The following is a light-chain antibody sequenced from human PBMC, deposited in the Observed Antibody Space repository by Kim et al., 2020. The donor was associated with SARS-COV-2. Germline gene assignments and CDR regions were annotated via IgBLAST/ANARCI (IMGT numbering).Light chain of an antibody. J-gene: IGKJ1*01. CDR2: AAS. CDR3: QQSYSTPLWT. V-gene: IGKV1-39*01. CDR1: QSVRSY. Sequence: SVGDRVNITCRASQSVRSYLNWYQQKPGKAPKLLIYAASSLQSGVPSRFSGSGSGTDFTLTISSLQPEDFATYYCQQSYSTPLWTFGQGTKVDIK.